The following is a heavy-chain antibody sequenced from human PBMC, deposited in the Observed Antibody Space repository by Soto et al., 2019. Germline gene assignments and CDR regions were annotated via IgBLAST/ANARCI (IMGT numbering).Heavy chain of an antibody. V-gene: IGHV3-33*01. D-gene: IGHD3-16*01. CDR1: GFTFSSYG. CDR3: ATRLEANNAFDI. J-gene: IGHJ3*02. CDR2: IWYDGSNK. Sequence: QVQLVESGGGEVQPGRSLRLSCAASGFTFSSYGMHWVRQAPGKGLEWVAVIWYDGSNKYYADSVKGRFTISRDNSKNTLYLQMNSLRAEDTAVYYCATRLEANNAFDIWGQGTMVTVSS.